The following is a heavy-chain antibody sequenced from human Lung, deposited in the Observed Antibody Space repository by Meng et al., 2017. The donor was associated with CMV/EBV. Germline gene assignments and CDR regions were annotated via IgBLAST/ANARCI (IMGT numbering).Heavy chain of an antibody. CDR2: IIPILGIT. CDR3: ATRGITGTGAEYFQH. CDR1: VDTFNKYT. Sequence: SVDTFNKYTISWVRQAPAQGLEWMGGIIPILGITNSAQKFQGRATITADRSTNTAYLELSGLTSEDTAVYFCATRGITGTGAEYFQHWGQGTLVTVSS. D-gene: IGHD1-7*01. J-gene: IGHJ1*01. V-gene: IGHV1-69*02.